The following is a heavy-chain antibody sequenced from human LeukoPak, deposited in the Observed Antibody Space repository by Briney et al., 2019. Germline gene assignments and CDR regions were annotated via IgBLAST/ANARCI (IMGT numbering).Heavy chain of an antibody. CDR2: ISGSGGNT. CDR1: GFTFSSYG. CDR3: ARDLWAYCDGDCYRYDY. D-gene: IGHD2-21*02. Sequence: GGTLRLSCAASGFTFSSYGMSWVRQAPGKGLEWVSAISGSGGNTYYADSVKGRFTISRDNSKNPLYLQMNSLRAADTAVYYCARDLWAYCDGDCYRYDYWGQGTLVTVSS. J-gene: IGHJ4*02. V-gene: IGHV3-23*01.